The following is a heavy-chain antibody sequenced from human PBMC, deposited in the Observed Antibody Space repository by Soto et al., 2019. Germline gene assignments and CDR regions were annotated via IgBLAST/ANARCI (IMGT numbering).Heavy chain of an antibody. CDR1: GFNLSNFW. V-gene: IGHV3-7*01. Sequence: RLVESGGGLVQPGGSLRLSCAAPGFNLSNFWMNWVRQAPGKGLEWVAHINRGGGVMNYVASVRGRFTISRDNAGNSVFLQMNSMRRDEAGVYYFAGPKVVGVNYGMDVWGHGTTVSVSS. D-gene: IGHD3-16*01. J-gene: IGHJ6*02. CDR3: AGPKVVGVNYGMDV. CDR2: INRGGGVM.